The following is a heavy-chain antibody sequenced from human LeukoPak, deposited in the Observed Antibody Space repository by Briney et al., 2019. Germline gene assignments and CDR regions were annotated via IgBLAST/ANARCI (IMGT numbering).Heavy chain of an antibody. Sequence: PGESLKISCKGSGYSLTSHWIGWVRQMPGKGLEWMGIIYPGDSDTRYSPSFQGQVTISADKSINTAYLQWSSLKASDTAMFYCALIWVGVFDIWGQGTMVTVSS. CDR1: GYSLTSHW. CDR2: IYPGDSDT. D-gene: IGHD1-26*01. CDR3: ALIWVGVFDI. J-gene: IGHJ3*02. V-gene: IGHV5-51*01.